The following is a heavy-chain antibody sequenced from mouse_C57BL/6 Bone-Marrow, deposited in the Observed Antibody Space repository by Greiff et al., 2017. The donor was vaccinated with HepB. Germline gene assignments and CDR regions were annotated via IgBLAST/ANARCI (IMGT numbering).Heavy chain of an antibody. J-gene: IGHJ1*03. CDR2: IRLKSDNYAT. V-gene: IGHV6-3*01. D-gene: IGHD1-1*01. CDR3: TVITTVVAKDV. Sequence: EVKLMESGGGLVQPGGSMKLSCVASGFTFSNYWMNWVRQSPEKGLEWVAQIRLKSDNYATHYAESVKGRFTISRDDSKSSVYLQMNNLRAEDTGIYYCTVITTVVAKDVWGTGTTVTVSS. CDR1: GFTFSNYW.